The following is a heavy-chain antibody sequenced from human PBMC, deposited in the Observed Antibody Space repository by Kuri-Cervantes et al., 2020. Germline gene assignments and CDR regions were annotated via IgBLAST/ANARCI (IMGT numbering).Heavy chain of an antibody. D-gene: IGHD3-10*01. CDR2: INHSGST. CDR1: GFTFSSYT. Sequence: ESLKISCAASGFTFSSYTMSWIRQPPGKGLEWIGEINHSGSTNYNPSLKSRVTISVDTSKNQFSLKLSSVTAADTAVYYCARAGSGRGWFDPWGQGTLVTVSS. CDR3: ARAGSGRGWFDP. V-gene: IGHV4-34*01. J-gene: IGHJ5*02.